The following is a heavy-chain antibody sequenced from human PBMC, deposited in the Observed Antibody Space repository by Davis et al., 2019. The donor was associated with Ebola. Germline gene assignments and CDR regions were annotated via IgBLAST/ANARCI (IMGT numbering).Heavy chain of an antibody. CDR3: ARGKQWLVLDY. CDR1: AFTVSSNY. Sequence: GESLNISCAASAFTVSSNYMSWVRQAPGKGLELGSVIYSGGSTYYADSVKGRFTISRDNSQNTLYLQMTSLRADDTAVYYGARGKQWLVLDYWGQGTLVTVSS. D-gene: IGHD6-19*01. V-gene: IGHV3-53*05. J-gene: IGHJ4*02. CDR2: IYSGGST.